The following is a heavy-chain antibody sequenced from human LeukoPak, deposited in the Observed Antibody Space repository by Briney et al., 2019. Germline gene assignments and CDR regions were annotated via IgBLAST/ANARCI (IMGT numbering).Heavy chain of an antibody. Sequence: PSETLSLTCTVSGYSISSGYYWSWIRQPPGKGLEWIGYIYYSGSTNYNPSLKSRVTISVDTSKNQFSLKLSSVTAADTAVYYCARLRYFGRAFDIWGQGTMVTVSS. CDR3: ARLRYFGRAFDI. CDR2: IYYSGST. D-gene: IGHD3-9*01. V-gene: IGHV4-61*01. J-gene: IGHJ3*02. CDR1: GYSISSGYY.